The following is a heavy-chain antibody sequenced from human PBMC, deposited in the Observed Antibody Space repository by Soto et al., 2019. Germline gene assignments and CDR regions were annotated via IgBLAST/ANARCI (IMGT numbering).Heavy chain of an antibody. D-gene: IGHD2-8*01. CDR2: IKRDGSEK. V-gene: IGHV3-7*01. Sequence: GGSLRLSCAASGFTFSDFWMSWARQAPGKGLEWVAKIKRDGSEKYYVDSVRGRFTISRDNAKNTMYLQMSGLGAEDTAVYHCVRGTNGWRGMDYWGQGTLVTVS. J-gene: IGHJ4*02. CDR1: GFTFSDFW. CDR3: VRGTNGWRGMDY.